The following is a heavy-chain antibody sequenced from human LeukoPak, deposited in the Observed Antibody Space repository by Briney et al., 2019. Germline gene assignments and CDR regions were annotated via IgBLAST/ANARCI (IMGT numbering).Heavy chain of an antibody. V-gene: IGHV5-10-1*01. D-gene: IGHD1-26*01. CDR3: AKSVGAWFDR. CDR2: IDPRDSYI. Sequence: GESLKISCWGSAYCSTTYWISWVLQMPAKGLEWMGRIDPRDSYINYSPSFQGHVTISADKSISTAFLQWSRLKASDTVMYYCAKSVGAWFDRWSQGTLVTVSS. J-gene: IGHJ5*02. CDR1: AYCSTTYW.